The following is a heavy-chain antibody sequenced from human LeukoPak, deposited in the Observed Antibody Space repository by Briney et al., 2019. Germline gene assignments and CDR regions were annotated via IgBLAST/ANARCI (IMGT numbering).Heavy chain of an antibody. CDR2: MYYSGGS. V-gene: IGHV4-61*08. CDR3: ARAGYYDFWSRAENYYGMDV. Sequence: SETLSLTCAVSGGSVSSAGYSWSWIRQPPGKGLEWIGYMYYSGGSNYNPSLKSRVTISVDTSKNQFSLKLRSVAAADTAVYYCARAGYYDFWSRAENYYGMDVWGQGTTVTVSS. CDR1: GGSVSSAGYS. J-gene: IGHJ6*02. D-gene: IGHD3-3*01.